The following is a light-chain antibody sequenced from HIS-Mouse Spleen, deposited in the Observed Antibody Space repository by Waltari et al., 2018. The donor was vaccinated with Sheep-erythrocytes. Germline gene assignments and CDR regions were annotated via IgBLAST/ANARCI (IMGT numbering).Light chain of an antibody. CDR3: QKYYSYPYT. V-gene: IGKV1-8*01. Sequence: AIRMTQSPSSLSASTRDRVTITCRTSQGISSYLAWYQQKPGKAPKHLIYAASTLQSGVPSRFSGSGSGTDFTLTISCLQSEDFAAYYCQKYYSYPYTFGQGTKLEIK. CDR2: AAS. CDR1: QGISSY. J-gene: IGKJ2*01.